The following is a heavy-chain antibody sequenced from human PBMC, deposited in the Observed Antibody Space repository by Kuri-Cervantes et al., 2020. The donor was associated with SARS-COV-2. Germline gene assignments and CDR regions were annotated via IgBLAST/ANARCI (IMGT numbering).Heavy chain of an antibody. CDR1: GEPFIGYY. CDR3: ARDFWSGYYGGNWFDP. D-gene: IGHD3-3*01. V-gene: IGHV4-34*01. CDR2: INHSGST. J-gene: IGHJ5*02. Sequence: SETLSLTCAVYGEPFIGYYWSWVRQPPGKGLEWIGDINHSGSTNYNPSLKSRVTISLDTSTNQFSLKLSSATAADTAVYYCARDFWSGYYGGNWFDPWGQGTLVTVSS.